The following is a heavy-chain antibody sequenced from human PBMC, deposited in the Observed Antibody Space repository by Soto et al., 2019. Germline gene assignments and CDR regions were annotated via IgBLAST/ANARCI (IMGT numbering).Heavy chain of an antibody. J-gene: IGHJ4*02. CDR3: ARAMTTVTTIDY. Sequence: TSETLSLTCAVAGGSISSGGDSWSWIRQPPGKGLEWIGYIYHSGSTYYNPSLKSRVTISVDRSKNQFSLKLSSVTAADTAVYYCARAMTTVTTIDYWGQGTLVTVS. CDR1: GGSISSGGDS. V-gene: IGHV4-30-2*01. D-gene: IGHD4-17*01. CDR2: IYHSGST.